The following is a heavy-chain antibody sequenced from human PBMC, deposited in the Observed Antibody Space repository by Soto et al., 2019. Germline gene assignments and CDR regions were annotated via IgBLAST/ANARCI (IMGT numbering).Heavy chain of an antibody. D-gene: IGHD2-2*01. CDR1: GFTFNNYA. CDR3: AREDSIIIPAVSDF. J-gene: IGHJ4*02. Sequence: GGSLRISCAASGFTFNNYARSCVRQAPAKGLEWVSGIGGSGRTTYYSDSVKGRFTISRDNAKNSVSLQMNTLRVEDTAVYYCAREDSIIIPAVSDFWGQGTLVTVS. CDR2: IGGSGRTT. V-gene: IGHV3-23*01.